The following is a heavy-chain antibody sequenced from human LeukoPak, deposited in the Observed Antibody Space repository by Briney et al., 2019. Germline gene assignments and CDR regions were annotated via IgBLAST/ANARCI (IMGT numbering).Heavy chain of an antibody. CDR2: INHSGST. CDR1: GGSFSCYY. Sequence: SETLSLTCAVYGGSFSCYYWSWIRQPPGKGLEWIGEINHSGSTNYNPSLKSRVTISVDTSKNQFSLKLSSVTAADTAVYYCTKGDSSGYYLYYFDYWGQGTLVTVSS. CDR3: TKGDSSGYYLYYFDY. J-gene: IGHJ4*02. D-gene: IGHD3-22*01. V-gene: IGHV4-34*01.